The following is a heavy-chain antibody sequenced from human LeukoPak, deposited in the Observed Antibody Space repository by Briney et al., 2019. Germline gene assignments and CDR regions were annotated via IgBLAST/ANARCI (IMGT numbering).Heavy chain of an antibody. CDR1: RGSISSGGYY. D-gene: IGHD5-12*01. V-gene: IGHV4-30-4*01. CDR2: IFYTGST. Sequence: KTSETLSLTCTVSRGSISSGGYYWTWIRQPPGKGLEWMGYIFYTGSTYSNPSLRSRVSIPLDTSKSQFSLKLSSVTAADTAVYYCARGKGYDDSFYDYWGQGTLVTVSS. J-gene: IGHJ4*02. CDR3: ARGKGYDDSFYDY.